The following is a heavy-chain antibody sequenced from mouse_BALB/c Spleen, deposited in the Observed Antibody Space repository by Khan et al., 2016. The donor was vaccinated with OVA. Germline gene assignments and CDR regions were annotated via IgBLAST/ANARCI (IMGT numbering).Heavy chain of an antibody. CDR2: INPTNGGT. Sequence: QVQLQQPGAELVKPGASVKLSCKASGYTFTNFYMYWVRQRPGQGLEWIGQINPTNGGTNFNEKFKTKATLTVDKSSSTAYMKLSSLTSEDSAVYYCTISPLYYGNSNQACFAYWGQGTLVTVSA. V-gene: IGHV1S81*02. CDR3: TISPLYYGNSNQACFAY. J-gene: IGHJ3*01. CDR1: GYTFTNFY. D-gene: IGHD2-1*01.